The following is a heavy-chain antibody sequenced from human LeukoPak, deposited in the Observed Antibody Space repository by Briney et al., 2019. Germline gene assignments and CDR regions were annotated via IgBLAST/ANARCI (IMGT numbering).Heavy chain of an antibody. CDR2: ISSSSSYI. V-gene: IGHV3-21*01. CDR1: GFTFSSYS. Sequence: PGGSLRLSCAASGFTFSSYSMNWVRQAPGKGLEWVSSISSSSSYIYYADSVKGRFTISRDNAKNSLYLQMNSLRAEDTAVYYCARDSGDDSVWFDYWGQGTLVTVSS. J-gene: IGHJ4*02. CDR3: ARDSGDDSVWFDY. D-gene: IGHD5-12*01.